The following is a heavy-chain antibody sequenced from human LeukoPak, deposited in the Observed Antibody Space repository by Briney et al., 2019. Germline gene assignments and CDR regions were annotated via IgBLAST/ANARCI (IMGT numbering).Heavy chain of an antibody. D-gene: IGHD3-16*01. J-gene: IGHJ6*02. CDR1: GFSFDDYT. Sequence: GGSLRLSCAASGFSFDDYTMHWVRQAPGKGLEWVSLISWDGGSTYYADSVKGRFTISRDNARDSLHLQMNSLRVEDTAVYYCAREGYDYVWQTTEQDGMDVWGQGTTVTVSS. CDR3: AREGYDYVWQTTEQDGMDV. V-gene: IGHV3-43*01. CDR2: ISWDGGST.